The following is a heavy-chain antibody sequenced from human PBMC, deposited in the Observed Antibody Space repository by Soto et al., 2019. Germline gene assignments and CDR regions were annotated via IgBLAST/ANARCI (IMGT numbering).Heavy chain of an antibody. CDR3: ARGNGGSYDWFDP. Sequence: GASVKVSCKASGYTFTSYGISWVRQAPGQGLEWMGWISAYNGNTNYAQKFQGRLTMTRNTSISTAYMELSSLRSEDTAVYYCARGNGGSYDWFDPWGQGTLVTVSS. J-gene: IGHJ5*02. V-gene: IGHV1-18*01. CDR1: GYTFTSYG. CDR2: ISAYNGNT. D-gene: IGHD1-26*01.